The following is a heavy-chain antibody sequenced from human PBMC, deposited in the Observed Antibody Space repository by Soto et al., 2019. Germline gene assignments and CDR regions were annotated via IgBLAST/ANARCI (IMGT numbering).Heavy chain of an antibody. V-gene: IGHV3-30*18. D-gene: IGHD6-19*01. J-gene: IGHJ6*02. CDR3: AKFTVAGNYYYYGMDV. CDR1: GFTFSSYG. Sequence: GGSLRLSCAASGFTFSSYGMHWVRQAPGKGLEWVAVISYDGSNKYYADSVKGRFTISRDNSKNTLYLQMNSLRAEDTAVYYCAKFTVAGNYYYYGMDVWGQGTTVTVSS. CDR2: ISYDGSNK.